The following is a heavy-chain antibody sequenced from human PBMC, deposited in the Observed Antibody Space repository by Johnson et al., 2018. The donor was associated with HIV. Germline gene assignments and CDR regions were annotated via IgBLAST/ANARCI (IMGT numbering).Heavy chain of an antibody. CDR3: AKSSPAAARFRLGSAFDI. Sequence: VQLVESGGGLVQPGGSLRLSCAASGFIVSSKYMTWFRQAPGKGLEWVSVLYADGRTYYADSVTGRFTVSSDYSENTLYLQMNSLTAEDTALYYCAKSSPAAARFRLGSAFDIWGQGTMVTVSS. CDR1: GFIVSSKY. D-gene: IGHD6-6*01. J-gene: IGHJ3*02. CDR2: LYADGRT. V-gene: IGHV3-66*02.